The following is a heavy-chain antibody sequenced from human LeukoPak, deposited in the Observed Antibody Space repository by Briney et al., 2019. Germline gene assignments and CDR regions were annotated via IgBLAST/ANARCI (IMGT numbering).Heavy chain of an antibody. CDR3: ARNYYCFDY. V-gene: IGHV3-20*04. J-gene: IGHJ4*02. CDR1: GFSFSSYS. CDR2: INWNGGST. Sequence: GGSLRLSCAASGFSFSSYSMNWVRQAPGKGLEWVSGINWNGGSTGYGDSVKGRFTISRDNAKNSLYLQVSNLRAEDTAFYYCARNYYCFDYWGQGTLVTVSS. D-gene: IGHD3-10*01.